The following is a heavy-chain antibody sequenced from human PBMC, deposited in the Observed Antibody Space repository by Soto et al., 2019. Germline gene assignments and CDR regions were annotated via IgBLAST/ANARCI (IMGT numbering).Heavy chain of an antibody. CDR2: IYYSGST. CDR1: GGSISSGGYY. CDR3: ARDTYPRGDSYGCLDH. D-gene: IGHD5-18*01. V-gene: IGHV4-31*03. J-gene: IGHJ4*02. Sequence: KTSETLSLTCTVSGGSISSGGYYWSWIRQHPGKGLEWIGYIYYSGSTYYNPSLKSRVTISVDTSKNQFSLKLSSVTAAETAVYYCARDTYPRGDSYGCLDHWGQGTLVTVSS.